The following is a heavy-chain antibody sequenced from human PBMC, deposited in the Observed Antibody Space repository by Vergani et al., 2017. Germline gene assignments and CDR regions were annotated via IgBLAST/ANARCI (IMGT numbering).Heavy chain of an antibody. D-gene: IGHD4-17*01. V-gene: IGHV4-31*03. CDR2: IYYSGST. CDR1: GGSISSGGYY. Sequence: QVQLQESGPGLVKPSQTLSLTCTVSGGSISSGGYYWSWLRQHPGTGLEWIGYIYYSGSTYYNPSLKSRVTISVDTSKNQFSLKLSSVTAADTAVYYCARALRRGYGDYVDYWGQGTLVTVSS. J-gene: IGHJ4*02. CDR3: ARALRRGYGDYVDY.